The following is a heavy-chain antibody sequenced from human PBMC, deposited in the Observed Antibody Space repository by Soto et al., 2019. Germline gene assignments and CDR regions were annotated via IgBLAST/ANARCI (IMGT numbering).Heavy chain of an antibody. J-gene: IGHJ6*02. Sequence: SETLSLTCTVSGGSISSGDYYWSWIRQPPGKGLEWIGYIYYSGSTYYNPSLKSRVTTSVDTSKNQFSLKLSSVTAADTAVYYCAKEPVSITIFGVNGMDVWGQGTTVTVSS. CDR1: GGSISSGDYY. D-gene: IGHD3-3*01. CDR3: AKEPVSITIFGVNGMDV. CDR2: IYYSGST. V-gene: IGHV4-30-4*01.